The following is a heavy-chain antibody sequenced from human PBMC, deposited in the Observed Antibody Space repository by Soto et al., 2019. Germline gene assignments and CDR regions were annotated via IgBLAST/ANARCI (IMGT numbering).Heavy chain of an antibody. CDR3: ATMLGLTMLNLDAFDI. V-gene: IGHV1-24*01. J-gene: IGHJ3*02. D-gene: IGHD3-16*01. CDR1: GNTLTELS. CDR2: FDPEDDEP. Sequence: QVQLVQSGAEVKKPGASVKVSCKVSGNTLTELSVHWVRQAPGKGLDWMGGFDPEDDEPIYAQKFQGRVTMAEDTSTDTAYMELSSLTSEDTAIYYCATMLGLTMLNLDAFDIWGQGKLVTVSS.